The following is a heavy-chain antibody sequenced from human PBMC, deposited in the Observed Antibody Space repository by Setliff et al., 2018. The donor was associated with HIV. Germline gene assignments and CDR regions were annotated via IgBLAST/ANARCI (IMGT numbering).Heavy chain of an antibody. J-gene: IGHJ6*03. V-gene: IGHV1-18*01. CDR1: GYTFTSYV. D-gene: IGHD3-22*01. Sequence: GASVKVSCKAAGYTFTSYVIIWVRQAPGQGLEWMGWISAYNGNTNYEPKLQGRVIMTTDTSTSTAYMELRSLRSDDTAVYHCARTYYYDSSGYYGYYYYYYMDVWGKGTTVTVSS. CDR3: ARTYYYDSSGYYGYYYYYYMDV. CDR2: ISAYNGNT.